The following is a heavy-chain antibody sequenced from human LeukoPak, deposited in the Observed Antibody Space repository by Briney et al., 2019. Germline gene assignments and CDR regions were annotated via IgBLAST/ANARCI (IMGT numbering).Heavy chain of an antibody. J-gene: IGHJ6*03. Sequence: ASVKVSCKASGYAFTSYGVNWVRQAPGQGLEWMGWINTNTGNPTYAQGFTERFVFSLDTSVSTAYLQITSLKAEDTAVYYCARVGVPHFYYYMDVWGKGTTVTVSS. V-gene: IGHV7-4-1*02. CDR2: INTNTGNP. CDR3: ARVGVPHFYYYMDV. CDR1: GYAFTSYG.